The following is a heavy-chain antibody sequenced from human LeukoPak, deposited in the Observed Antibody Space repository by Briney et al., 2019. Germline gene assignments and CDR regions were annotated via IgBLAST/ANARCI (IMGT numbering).Heavy chain of an antibody. V-gene: IGHV1-2*02. Sequence: SLKVFCKASGYTFTGDYMHWVRQAPGQGLESMRWINPNSGGTNYAQKFQGRVNMTRETSISTAYMGLSRLRSDDTAVYYCARKGRGVGATTPLGYWGQGPLVIVSS. J-gene: IGHJ4*02. CDR1: GYTFTGDY. D-gene: IGHD1-26*01. CDR2: INPNSGGT. CDR3: ARKGRGVGATTPLGY.